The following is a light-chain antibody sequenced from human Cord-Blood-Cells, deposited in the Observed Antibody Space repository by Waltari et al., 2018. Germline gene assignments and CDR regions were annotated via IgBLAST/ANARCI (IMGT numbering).Light chain of an antibody. Sequence: DIVMTQSPDFLAVSVGERTNINCKSSQSVFYSSNNKNYLAWYQHKPGQPPKLLIYWASTRESGVPDRFSGSGSGTYFTLTISSLQAEDVAVYYCQQYYSTPPITFGQGTRLEIK. V-gene: IGKV4-1*01. CDR1: QSVFYSSNNKNY. CDR2: WAS. CDR3: QQYYSTPPIT. J-gene: IGKJ5*01.